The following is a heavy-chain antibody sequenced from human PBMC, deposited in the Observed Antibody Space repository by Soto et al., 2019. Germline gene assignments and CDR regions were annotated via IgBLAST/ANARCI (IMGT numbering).Heavy chain of an antibody. J-gene: IGHJ3*02. Sequence: GESLEICCKGSGYSFANCGIGGVRQMAGKGLEWMGIIYPGDSDTRYSPSFQGQVTISADKSISTAYLQWSSLKASDTAMYYCARPGLLIDAFDIWGQGTTVTVSS. V-gene: IGHV5-51*01. CDR1: GYSFANCG. CDR3: ARPGLLIDAFDI. D-gene: IGHD5-18*01. CDR2: IYPGDSDT.